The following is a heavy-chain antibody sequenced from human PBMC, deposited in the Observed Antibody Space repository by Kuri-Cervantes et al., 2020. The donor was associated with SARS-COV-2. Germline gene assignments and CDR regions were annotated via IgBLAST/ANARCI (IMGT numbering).Heavy chain of an antibody. CDR1: GGSFSGYY. V-gene: IGHV4-34*01. Sequence: SETLSLTRAVYGGSFSGYYWSWIRQPPGKGLEWIGEINHSGSTNYNPSLKSRVTISVDTSKNQFSLKLSSVTAADTAVYYCARAAYVTDFDYWGQGTLVTVSS. D-gene: IGHD1-14*01. J-gene: IGHJ4*02. CDR3: ARAAYVTDFDY. CDR2: INHSGST.